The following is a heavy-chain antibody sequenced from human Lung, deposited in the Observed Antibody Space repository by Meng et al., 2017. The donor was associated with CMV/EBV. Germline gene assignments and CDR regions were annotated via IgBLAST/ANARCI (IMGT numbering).Heavy chain of an antibody. D-gene: IGHD3-22*01. J-gene: IGHJ4*02. V-gene: IGHV1-2*02. CDR3: AREDYHDSTSYQDYDY. CDR2: INPNSGGT. CDR1: GYTFSDYY. Sequence: ASVXVSCKGTGYTFSDYYMHWVRQAPGQGLEWMGWINPNSGGTNYAQKFQGRVTMTRDTSISTAYMELSRLRSDDTAVYYCAREDYHDSTSYQDYDYWGKGTXVTVSS.